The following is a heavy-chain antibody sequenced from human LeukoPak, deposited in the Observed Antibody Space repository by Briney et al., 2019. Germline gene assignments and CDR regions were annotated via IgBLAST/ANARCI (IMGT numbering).Heavy chain of an antibody. CDR2: IHYSGST. CDR3: ARGRRFLDFDY. D-gene: IGHD3-3*01. Sequence: SETLSLTCTVSGGSIISYYWSWIRQPPGKGLEWIGCIHYSGSTNYNPSLKSRVTISVDTSKNQFSLKLSSLTAADTAVYYCARGRRFLDFDYWGQGTLVTVSS. CDR1: GGSIISYY. J-gene: IGHJ4*02. V-gene: IGHV4-59*01.